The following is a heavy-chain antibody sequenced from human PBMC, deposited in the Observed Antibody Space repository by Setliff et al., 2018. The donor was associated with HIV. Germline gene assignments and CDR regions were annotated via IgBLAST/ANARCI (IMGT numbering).Heavy chain of an antibody. CDR3: ARISGNDRGGYYYHYFGY. Sequence: ASVKVSCKASGYTFSQYPIHWVRQAPGQRPEWMGWINTGNGNTKYSQKFQDRVTIIRDTSATTVYMEVNSLRSEDTAVYYCARISGNDRGGYYYHYFGYWGQGTLVTVSS. V-gene: IGHV1-3*04. CDR1: GYTFSQYP. CDR2: INTGNGNT. J-gene: IGHJ4*02. D-gene: IGHD3-22*01.